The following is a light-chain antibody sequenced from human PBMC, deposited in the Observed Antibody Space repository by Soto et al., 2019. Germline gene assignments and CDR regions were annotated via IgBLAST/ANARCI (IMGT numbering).Light chain of an antibody. CDR1: QNILSS. J-gene: IGKJ2*01. CDR2: DAS. CDR3: QQYDIWPPYT. Sequence: EVVMTQSPASLSASPGEGVAVSCRASQNILSSLAWYQQRPGQAPRLLIYDASTRATGIPPRFSGGVSGTEFTVTISSLQSEDFAIYYCQQYDIWPPYTFGQGTKVDIK. V-gene: IGKV3-15*01.